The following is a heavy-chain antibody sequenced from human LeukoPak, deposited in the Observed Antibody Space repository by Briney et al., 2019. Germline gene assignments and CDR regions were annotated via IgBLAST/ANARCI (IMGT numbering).Heavy chain of an antibody. CDR3: ASSLPMITFGGVITGGGAFDI. CDR2: ISGSGGST. CDR1: GFTFSSYA. Sequence: PGGSLRLSCAASGFTFSSYAMSWVRQAPGKGLEWVSAISGSGGSTYYADSVKGRFTISRDNSKNTLYLQMNSLRAEDTAVYYCASSLPMITFGGVITGGGAFDIWGQGTMVTVSS. J-gene: IGHJ3*02. V-gene: IGHV3-23*01. D-gene: IGHD3-16*02.